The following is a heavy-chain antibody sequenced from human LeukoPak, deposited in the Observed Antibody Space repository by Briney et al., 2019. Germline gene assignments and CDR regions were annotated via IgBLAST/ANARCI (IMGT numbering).Heavy chain of an antibody. CDR3: AKDLTVTTLGYFQH. CDR1: GFTFSSYS. Sequence: GGSLRLSCAASGFTFSSYSMNWVRQAPGKGLEWVSSISSSSSYIYYADSVKGRFTISRDNSKNTLYLQMNSLRAEDTAVYYCAKDLTVTTLGYFQHWGQGTLVTVSS. D-gene: IGHD4-17*01. J-gene: IGHJ1*01. CDR2: ISSSSSYI. V-gene: IGHV3-21*04.